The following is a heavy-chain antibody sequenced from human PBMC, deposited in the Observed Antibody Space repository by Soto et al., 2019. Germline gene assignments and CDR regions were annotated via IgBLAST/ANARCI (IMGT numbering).Heavy chain of an antibody. Sequence: SETLSLTCTVSGGSISSYYWSWIRQPPGKGLEWIGYIYYSGSTNYNPSLKSRVTISVDTSKNQFSLKLSSVTAADTAVYYCARDRFYYDSSGYYYRWFDYWGQGTLVTVSS. D-gene: IGHD3-22*01. CDR3: ARDRFYYDSSGYYYRWFDY. J-gene: IGHJ4*02. V-gene: IGHV4-59*01. CDR2: IYYSGST. CDR1: GGSISSYY.